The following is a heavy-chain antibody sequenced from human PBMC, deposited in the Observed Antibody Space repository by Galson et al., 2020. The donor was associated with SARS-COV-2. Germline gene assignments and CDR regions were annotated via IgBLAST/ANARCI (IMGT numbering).Heavy chain of an antibody. CDR2: INTYGNST. CDR3: VRHSSDDY. J-gene: IGHJ4*02. V-gene: IGHV3-74*01. D-gene: IGHD3-22*01. Sequence: GGSLRLSCAASGFSFSDYWMHWVRQAPGKDLEWVSRINTYGNSTNYADSVRGRFTVSRDNAKNMLYLQMNSLRAEDTAVYYCVRHSSDDYWGQGTLVIVSS. CDR1: GFSFSDYW.